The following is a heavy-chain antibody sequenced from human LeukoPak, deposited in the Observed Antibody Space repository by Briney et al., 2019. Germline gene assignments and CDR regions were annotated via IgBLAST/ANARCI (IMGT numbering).Heavy chain of an antibody. CDR2: ISDTGKNT. J-gene: IGHJ4*02. CDR3: AKRVPYSSSSVYSDF. D-gene: IGHD6-6*01. CDR1: GFTFNSYG. Sequence: GGSLRPSCAASGFTFNSYGMNWVRQAPGKGLEWVSSISDTGKNTYYADSAKGRFTISRDNSKNTLYLQMNSLRADDTAVYYCAKRVPYSSSSVYSDFWDLGTLVTVSS. V-gene: IGHV3-23*01.